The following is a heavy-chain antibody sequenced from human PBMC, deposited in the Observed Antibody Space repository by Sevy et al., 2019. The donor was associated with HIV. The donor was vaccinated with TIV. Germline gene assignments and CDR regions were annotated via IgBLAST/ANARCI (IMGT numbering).Heavy chain of an antibody. J-gene: IGHJ6*02. D-gene: IGHD6-13*01. Sequence: GESLKISCKGSGYIFSDYWIGWVRQMPGKGLEWMGIIYPGDSDTRYSPSSQGQVTISADNSIGTAYLQWSSLKASDTAMYYCARATAGTAPHFSYYTMDVWGQGTTVTVSS. CDR2: IYPGDSDT. V-gene: IGHV5-51*01. CDR3: ARATAGTAPHFSYYTMDV. CDR1: GYIFSDYW.